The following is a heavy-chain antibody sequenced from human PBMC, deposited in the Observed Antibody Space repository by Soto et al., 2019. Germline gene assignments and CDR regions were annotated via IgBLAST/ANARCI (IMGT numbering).Heavy chain of an antibody. V-gene: IGHV3-23*01. J-gene: IGHJ5*02. D-gene: IGHD5-18*01. CDR2: ISESGDNA. CDR1: GFPFNTYA. Sequence: QTGGSLRLSCAASGFPFNTYAMSWVRQAPGKGPEWVSAISESGDNAFYADSVQGRFTISRDNSYNILYLQMNSLRAEDTALYFCAKGGYIYGLDPWGQGTLVTVSS. CDR3: AKGGYIYGLDP.